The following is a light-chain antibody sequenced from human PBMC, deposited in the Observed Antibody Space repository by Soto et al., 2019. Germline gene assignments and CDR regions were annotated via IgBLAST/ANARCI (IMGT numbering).Light chain of an antibody. CDR2: DVS. Sequence: ETVLTQSPATRSLSPGERATLSCRASQSISRDLAWYQQKTGQPPRLLICDVSNRATGVPARFSGSGSGTAVTLTISCLEPEDFAVYCCKQRNNRHLTCGQGTKVEF. CDR1: QSISRD. CDR3: KQRNNRHLT. V-gene: IGKV3-11*01. J-gene: IGKJ1*01.